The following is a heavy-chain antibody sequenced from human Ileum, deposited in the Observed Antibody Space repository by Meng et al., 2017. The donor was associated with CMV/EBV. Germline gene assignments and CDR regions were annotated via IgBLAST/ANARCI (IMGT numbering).Heavy chain of an antibody. V-gene: IGHV4-30-4*01. CDR2: IYYSGST. D-gene: IGHD6-19*01. Sequence: QVQLHESGPGLVKPSQILSLTCTVSGESLSTGDYYWSWIRQPPGKGPEWIGYIYYSGSTLYNPSLKSPVTISLDKSKNQFSLRLRSVTAADTAVYFCAREGGGWYFDSWGQGTLVTVSS. CDR3: AREGGGWYFDS. CDR1: GESLSTGDYY. J-gene: IGHJ4*02.